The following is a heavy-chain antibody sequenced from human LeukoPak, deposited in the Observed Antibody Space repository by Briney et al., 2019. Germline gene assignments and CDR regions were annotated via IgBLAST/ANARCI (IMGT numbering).Heavy chain of an antibody. V-gene: IGHV1-2*06. CDR3: ARVYYDSSGYHDAYDV. J-gene: IGHJ3*01. CDR2: INPNSGGT. Sequence: ASVKVSRKASGYTLSDYFMHWVRQAPGQGPEWMGRINPNSGGTTYAQNFQGRVTMTRDTSISTAYMELSRLRSDDTAVYYCARVYYDSSGYHDAYDVWGQGTMVTVSS. D-gene: IGHD3-22*01. CDR1: GYTLSDYF.